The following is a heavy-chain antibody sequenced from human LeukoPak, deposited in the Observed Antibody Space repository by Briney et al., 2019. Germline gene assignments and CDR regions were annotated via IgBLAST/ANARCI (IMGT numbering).Heavy chain of an antibody. CDR1: GYTFTGYY. CDR3: ARNLHYYDSSGDAFDI. CDR2: INPNSGGT. J-gene: IGHJ3*02. D-gene: IGHD3-22*01. Sequence: ASVKVSCKASGYTFTGYYMHWVRQAPGQGLEWMGWINPNSGGTSYAQKFQGRVTTTRDTSISTAYMELSRLRSDDTAVYYCARNLHYYDSSGDAFDIWGQGAMVTVSS. V-gene: IGHV1-2*02.